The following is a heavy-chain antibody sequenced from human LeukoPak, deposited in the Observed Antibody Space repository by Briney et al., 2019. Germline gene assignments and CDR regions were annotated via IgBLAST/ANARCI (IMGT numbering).Heavy chain of an antibody. V-gene: IGHV3-74*01. CDR3: ARGDEILVGATSFDY. CDR2: INSDGSIT. Sequence: GGSLRLSCAASGFTFSSSWMHWVRQAPGKGLVWVSRINSDGSITIYADSVRGRFTISRDNSKNTLYLQMNSLRAEDTAVYYCARGDEILVGATSFDYWGQGTLVTVSS. D-gene: IGHD1-26*01. J-gene: IGHJ4*02. CDR1: GFTFSSSW.